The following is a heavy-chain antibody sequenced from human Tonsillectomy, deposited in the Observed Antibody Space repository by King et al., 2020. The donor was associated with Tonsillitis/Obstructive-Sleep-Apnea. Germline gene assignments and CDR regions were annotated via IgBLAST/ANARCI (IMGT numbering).Heavy chain of an antibody. D-gene: IGHD6-13*01. Sequence: QLVQSGAEVKKPGASVKVSCKASGYTFTSYYMHWVRQAPGQGLEWMGIINPSGGSTSYAQKFQGRVTMTRDTSTSTVYMELSSLRSEDTAVYYCASPRISSSWHPDEKYYFDYWGQGTLVTVSS. CDR1: GYTFTSYY. CDR2: INPSGGST. CDR3: ASPRISSSWHPDEKYYFDY. V-gene: IGHV1-46*01. J-gene: IGHJ4*02.